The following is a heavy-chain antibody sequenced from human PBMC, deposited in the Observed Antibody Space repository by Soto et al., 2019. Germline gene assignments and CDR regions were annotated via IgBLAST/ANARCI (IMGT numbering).Heavy chain of an antibody. Sequence: QVQLVESGGGVVQPGRSLRLSCAASGFTFSSYGMHWVRQAPGKGLEWVAVISYDGSNKYYADSVKGRFTISRDNSKNTLYLQMNSLRAEDTAVYYCAKGPKGRSGLYDYWYFDLWGRGTLVTVSS. CDR1: GFTFSSYG. V-gene: IGHV3-30*18. CDR2: ISYDGSNK. J-gene: IGHJ2*01. CDR3: AKGPKGRSGLYDYWYFDL. D-gene: IGHD6-19*01.